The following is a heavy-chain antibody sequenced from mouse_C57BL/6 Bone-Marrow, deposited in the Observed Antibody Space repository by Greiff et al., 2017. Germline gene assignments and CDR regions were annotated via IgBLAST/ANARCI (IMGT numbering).Heavy chain of an antibody. CDR1: GYTFTSYW. CDR3: ASHYYGSSYWYFDV. V-gene: IGHV1-50*01. CDR2: IDPSDSYP. J-gene: IGHJ1*03. Sequence: QVQLQQPGAELVKPGASVKLSCKASGYTFTSYWMQWVKQRPGQGLAWIGEIDPSDSYPNYNQKFKGKATLTVDTSSSTAYMQLSRLTSEDSAVYDCASHYYGSSYWYFDVWGTGTTVTVSS. D-gene: IGHD1-1*01.